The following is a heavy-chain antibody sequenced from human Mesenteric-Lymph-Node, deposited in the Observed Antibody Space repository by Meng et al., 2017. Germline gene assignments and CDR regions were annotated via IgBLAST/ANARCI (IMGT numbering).Heavy chain of an antibody. Sequence: GESLKISCAASGFTFSNYGMHWVRQAPGKGLEWVAIIFYDGSNKYYADSVKGRFSISRDNSKNTVNLQMDSLRVEDTAVYYCARGMAGGASGFDPWGQGTLVTVSS. V-gene: IGHV3-33*01. D-gene: IGHD1-26*01. CDR2: IFYDGSNK. CDR3: ARGMAGGASGFDP. CDR1: GFTFSNYG. J-gene: IGHJ5*02.